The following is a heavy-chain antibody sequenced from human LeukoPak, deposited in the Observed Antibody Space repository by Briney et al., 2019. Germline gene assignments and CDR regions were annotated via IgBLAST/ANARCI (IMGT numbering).Heavy chain of an antibody. CDR3: ARERSLYSSSPGGVYYYYGMDV. D-gene: IGHD6-13*01. J-gene: IGHJ6*02. CDR1: GGTFSSYA. CDR2: IIPIFGTA. Sequence: ASVKVSCKASGGTFSSYAISWVRQAPGQGLEWMGGIIPIFGTANYAQKFQGSVTITADESTSTAYMELSSLRSEDTAVYYCARERSLYSSSPGGVYYYYGMDVWGQGTTVTVSS. V-gene: IGHV1-69*13.